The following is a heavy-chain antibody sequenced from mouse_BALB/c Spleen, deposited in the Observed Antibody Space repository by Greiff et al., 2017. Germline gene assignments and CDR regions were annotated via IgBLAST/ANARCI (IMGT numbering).Heavy chain of an antibody. Sequence: VQLKQSGPGLVKPSQSLSLTCTVTGYSITSDYAWNWIRQFPGNKLEWMGYISYSGSTSYNPSLKSRISITRDTSKNQFFLQLNSVTTEDTATYYCASYDGLYAMDYWGQGTSVTVSS. D-gene: IGHD1-1*01. CDR3: ASYDGLYAMDY. CDR1: GYSITSDYA. CDR2: ISYSGST. J-gene: IGHJ4*01. V-gene: IGHV3-2*02.